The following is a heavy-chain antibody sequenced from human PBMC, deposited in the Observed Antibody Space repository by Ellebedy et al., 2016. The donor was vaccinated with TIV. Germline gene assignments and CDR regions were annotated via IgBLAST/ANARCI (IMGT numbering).Heavy chain of an antibody. CDR3: ARGHIVVVPAALKTYYYYYYGMDV. CDR2: ISYDGSNK. V-gene: IGHV3-30*03. CDR1: GFTFSSYG. J-gene: IGHJ6*02. Sequence: GESLKISCAASGFTFSSYGMHWVRQAPGKGLEWVAVISYDGSNKYYADSVKGRFTISRDNSKKTLYLQMRSLRAEDTAVYYCARGHIVVVPAALKTYYYYYYGMDVWGQGTTVTVSS. D-gene: IGHD2-2*01.